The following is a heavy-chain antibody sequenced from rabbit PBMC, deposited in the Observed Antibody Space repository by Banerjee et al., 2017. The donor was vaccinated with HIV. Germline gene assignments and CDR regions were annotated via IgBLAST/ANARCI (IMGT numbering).Heavy chain of an antibody. D-gene: IGHD4-1*01. CDR1: GFSFSSSYY. CDR3: ARGDDSSGWGLYF. V-gene: IGHV1S45*01. CDR2: IGAGST. Sequence: QEQLVESGGGLVQPEGSLTLTCTASGFSFSSSYYMCWVRQAPGKGLEWIGCIGAGSTYYATWAKGRFTISKTSSTTVTLQMTSLTAADTATYFCARGDDSSGWGLYFWGPGTLVTVS. J-gene: IGHJ4*01.